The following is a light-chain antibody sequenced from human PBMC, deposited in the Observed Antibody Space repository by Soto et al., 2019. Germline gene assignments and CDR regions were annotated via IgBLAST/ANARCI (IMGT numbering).Light chain of an antibody. CDR1: SNDFGGYNY. V-gene: IGLV2-14*03. Sequence: SVLPQPASVSGSPGQSITIPCTGTSNDFGGYNYVSWYQQFPGKAPKLIIYDVTNRPSGVSFRFSGSKSGNTASLTIFGLQAEDEAGYHCSSYSSTRTGRLLGAGTMVTVL. CDR2: DVT. CDR3: SSYSSTRTGRL. J-gene: IGLJ1*01.